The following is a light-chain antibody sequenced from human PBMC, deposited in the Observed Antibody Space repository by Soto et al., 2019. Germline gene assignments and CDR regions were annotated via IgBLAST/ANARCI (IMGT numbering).Light chain of an antibody. Sequence: ENVLTQSPVTLCLSPGERATLSCRASQSISVYLAWYQQKPGQAPRLLIYDGPSRATGIPARFSGSGSGTDFTLTIGSLEPEDFAFYYCQQRNNWPWTFGQGTKVDI. J-gene: IGKJ1*01. CDR1: QSISVY. V-gene: IGKV3-11*01. CDR3: QQRNNWPWT. CDR2: DGP.